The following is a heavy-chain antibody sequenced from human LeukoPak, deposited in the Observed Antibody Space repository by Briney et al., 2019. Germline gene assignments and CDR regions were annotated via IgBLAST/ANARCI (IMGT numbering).Heavy chain of an antibody. V-gene: IGHV3-23*01. CDR3: AKLTRGPTLLWFGENYGMDV. Sequence: QPGGSLRLSRGASGFTSSNYVMTWVRQAPGKGLEGVSVISGDGKNTHYAGSVRGRFTISRDNSKNTLYLQMNSLRAEDTAVYFCAKLTRGPTLLWFGENYGMDVWGQGTTVTVS. J-gene: IGHJ6*02. CDR1: GFTSSNYV. CDR2: ISGDGKNT. D-gene: IGHD3-10*01.